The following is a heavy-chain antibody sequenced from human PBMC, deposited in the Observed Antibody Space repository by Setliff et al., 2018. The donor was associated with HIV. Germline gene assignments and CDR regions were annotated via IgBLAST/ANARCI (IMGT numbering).Heavy chain of an antibody. V-gene: IGHV3-53*01. J-gene: IGHJ4*02. CDR2: IYRDGAT. CDR1: GFTVSDNY. D-gene: IGHD4-17*01. CDR3: ARGRINYGDYYY. Sequence: GGSLRLSCAASGFTVSDNYMSWVRQAPGKGLEWVSVIYRDGATYYADSVKGRFTISRDTAKNMVYLQMNSLTSEDTAFYYCARGRINYGDYYYWGQGTLVTVSS.